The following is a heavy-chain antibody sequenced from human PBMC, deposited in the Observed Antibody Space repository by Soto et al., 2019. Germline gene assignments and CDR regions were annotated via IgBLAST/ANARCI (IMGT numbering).Heavy chain of an antibody. D-gene: IGHD5-18*01. CDR2: IHYTGSS. CDR3: ARHSNEYRKALDS. Sequence: QLQLQESGPGLVKPSETLSLTCPVSGGSISGYYWSWLRQPPGKGLEWIAFIHYTGSSNSNPSLKNRVXISVDXSXXXXSLKXSSVTAADTAVYYCARHSNEYRKALDSWGQGTLVTVSS. CDR1: GGSISGYY. J-gene: IGHJ5*02. V-gene: IGHV4-59*08.